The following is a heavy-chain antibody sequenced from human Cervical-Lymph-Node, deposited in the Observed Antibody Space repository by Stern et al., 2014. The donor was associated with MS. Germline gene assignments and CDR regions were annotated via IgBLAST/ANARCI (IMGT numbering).Heavy chain of an antibody. J-gene: IGHJ6*02. CDR1: GFTFSSYG. V-gene: IGHV3-33*01. CDR3: ARTYSGSYYSYYYGMDV. Sequence: VQLVASGGGVVQPGRSLRLSCAASGFTFSSYGMHWVRQAPGKGLEWVAVIWYDGSNKYYADSVKGRFTISRDNSKNTLYLQMNSLRAEDTAVYYCARTYSGSYYSYYYGMDVWGQGTTVTVSS. D-gene: IGHD1-26*01. CDR2: IWYDGSNK.